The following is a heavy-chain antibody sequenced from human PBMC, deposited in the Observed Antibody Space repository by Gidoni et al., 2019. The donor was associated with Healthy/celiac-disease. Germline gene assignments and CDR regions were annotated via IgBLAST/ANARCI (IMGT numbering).Heavy chain of an antibody. D-gene: IGHD5-18*01. CDR3: ARRLGYSYGYGHFDY. CDR2: IYYSGST. CDR1: GGSISLSSYY. J-gene: IGHJ4*02. Sequence: QLQLQESGPGLVKPSETLSLTCTVSGGSISLSSYYWGWIRQPPGKGLEWIGSIYYSGSTYYNPSLKSRVTISVDTSKNQFSLKLSSVTAADTAVYYCARRLGYSYGYGHFDYWGQGTLVTVSS. V-gene: IGHV4-39*01.